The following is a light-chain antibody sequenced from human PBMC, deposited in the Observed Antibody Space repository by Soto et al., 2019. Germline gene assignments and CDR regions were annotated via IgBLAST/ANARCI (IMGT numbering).Light chain of an antibody. CDR3: TSYTTTSTVI. CDR2: DVN. CDR1: SSDVGGYNY. J-gene: IGLJ2*01. Sequence: QSALTQPASVSGSPGQSITISCAGTSSDVGGYNYVSWYQQHPGKAPKLLIYDVNNRPSGVSNRFSGSKSGNTASLTISGLQAEDEADYYCTSYTTTSTVIFGVGTNLTVL. V-gene: IGLV2-14*03.